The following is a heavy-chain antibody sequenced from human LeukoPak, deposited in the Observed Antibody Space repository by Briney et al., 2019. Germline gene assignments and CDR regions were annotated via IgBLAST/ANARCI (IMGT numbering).Heavy chain of an antibody. J-gene: IGHJ4*02. CDR3: ARSPTRWYGDYDDYLDY. CDR1: GGTFSSYA. V-gene: IGHV1-69*05. CDR2: IIPIFGTA. Sequence: SVKVSCKASGGTFSSYAISWVRQAPGQGLEWMGRIIPIFGTANYAQKFQGRVTITTDESTSTAYMELSSLRSEDTAVYYCARSPTRWYGDYDDYLDYWGQGTLVAVSS. D-gene: IGHD4-17*01.